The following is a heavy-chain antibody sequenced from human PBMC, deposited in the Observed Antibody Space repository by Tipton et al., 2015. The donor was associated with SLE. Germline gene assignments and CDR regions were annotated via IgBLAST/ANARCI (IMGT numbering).Heavy chain of an antibody. Sequence: TLSLTCTVSGGSFGGFYWSWIRQSPGKGLQWVGEVNESGRKNYNPSLKSRVTVSVDTSKNQFSLHLTSVTSADTAVYYCATYFYDATCYQSVDDWGQGALVTVSS. D-gene: IGHD3-22*01. CDR1: GGSFGGFY. CDR3: ATYFYDATCYQSVDD. V-gene: IGHV4-34*01. J-gene: IGHJ4*02. CDR2: VNESGRK.